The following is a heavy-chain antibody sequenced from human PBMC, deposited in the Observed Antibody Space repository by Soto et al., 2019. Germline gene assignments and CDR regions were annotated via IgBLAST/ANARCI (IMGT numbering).Heavy chain of an antibody. Sequence: QVQLQESGPGLVKPSQTLSLTCTVSGGSISSGGYYWSWIRQHPGKGLEWIGYIYYSGSTYYNPSLNSRVTISVDTSKNPFSLKLSSVTAADTAVYYCAEGEGYCSSTSCQAGAFDIWGQGTIVTVSS. D-gene: IGHD2-2*01. J-gene: IGHJ3*02. CDR1: GGSISSGGYY. V-gene: IGHV4-31*03. CDR3: AEGEGYCSSTSCQAGAFDI. CDR2: IYYSGST.